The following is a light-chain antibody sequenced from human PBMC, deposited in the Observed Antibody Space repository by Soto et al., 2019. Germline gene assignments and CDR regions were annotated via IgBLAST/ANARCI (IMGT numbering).Light chain of an antibody. Sequence: EIVLTQSPATLSLSPGDIVTLSCRSSQSVDSNLAWYQQRPGQAPRLLVYGASTKATDMPGRFSGRGSGTEFTLTINNLQSEDFAVYYCQQYRNWPRTFGQGTKV. CDR2: GAS. CDR1: QSVDSN. CDR3: QQYRNWPRT. V-gene: IGKV3-15*01. J-gene: IGKJ1*01.